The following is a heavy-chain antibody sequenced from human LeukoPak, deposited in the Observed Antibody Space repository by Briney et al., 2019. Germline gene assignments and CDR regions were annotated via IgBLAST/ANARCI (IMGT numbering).Heavy chain of an antibody. CDR3: ARDWEWELLFDAFDI. D-gene: IGHD1-26*01. Sequence: SETLSLTCTVSGGSISSNSYYWGWIRQPPGKGLKWIGSIYYSGSTYYNPSLKSRVTISVDTSKNQFSLKLNSVTAADTAVYYCARDWEWELLFDAFDIWGQGTMVTVSS. V-gene: IGHV4-39*02. J-gene: IGHJ3*02. CDR1: GGSISSNSYY. CDR2: IYYSGST.